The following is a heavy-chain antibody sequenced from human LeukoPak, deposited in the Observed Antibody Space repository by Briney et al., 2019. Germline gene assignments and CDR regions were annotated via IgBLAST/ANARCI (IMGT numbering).Heavy chain of an antibody. CDR1: EFTFSTYS. CDR3: ARGEWYFDL. Sequence: GGSLRLSCAASEFTFSTYSMSWVRQAPGKGLEWVANIKPDRSEIYYVDSVKGRFTISRDNAKNSLFLQMDSLRDEDTAVYYCARGEWYFDLWGRGTLATVSA. J-gene: IGHJ2*01. V-gene: IGHV3-7*04. CDR2: IKPDRSEI.